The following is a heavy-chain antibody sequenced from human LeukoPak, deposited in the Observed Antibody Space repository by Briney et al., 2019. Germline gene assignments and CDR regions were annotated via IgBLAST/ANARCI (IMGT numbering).Heavy chain of an antibody. CDR1: GFTFSSYG. J-gene: IGHJ1*01. D-gene: IGHD6-19*01. V-gene: IGHV3-30*18. CDR2: ISYDGSNK. Sequence: PGGSLRLSCAASGFTFSSYGMHWVRQAPGKGLEWVAVISYDGSNKYYADSVKGRFTISRDNSKNTLYLQMNSLRAEDTAVYYCAKDQRAVAGTYFQHWGQGTLVTVSS. CDR3: AKDQRAVAGTYFQH.